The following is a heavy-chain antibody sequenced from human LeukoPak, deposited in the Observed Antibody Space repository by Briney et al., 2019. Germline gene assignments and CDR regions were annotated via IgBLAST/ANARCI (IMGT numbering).Heavy chain of an antibody. Sequence: GGSLRLSCAASGFTFSSYWMSWVRQAPGKGLEWVANIKQDGSEKYYVDSVKGRFTISRDNAKNSLYLQMNSLRGEDTALYYCARGGLIQRHAFDIWGQGTMVTVSS. CDR1: GFTFSSYW. V-gene: IGHV3-7*03. J-gene: IGHJ3*02. D-gene: IGHD1-1*01. CDR2: IKQDGSEK. CDR3: ARGGLIQRHAFDI.